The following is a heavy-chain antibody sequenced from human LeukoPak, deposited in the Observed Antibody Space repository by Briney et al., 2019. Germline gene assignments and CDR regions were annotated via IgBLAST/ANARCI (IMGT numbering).Heavy chain of an antibody. V-gene: IGHV4-39*07. J-gene: IGHJ4*02. CDR3: ARAQLERHGGFDY. Sequence: SETLSLTCGVSGASIRSSNYYWGWIRQAPGKGLEWIGSIYYSGNTYYNPSLKSRVTISVDTSKNQFSLKLSSVTAADTAVYYCARAQLERHGGFDYWGQGTLVTVSS. CDR2: IYYSGNT. D-gene: IGHD1-1*01. CDR1: GASIRSSNYY.